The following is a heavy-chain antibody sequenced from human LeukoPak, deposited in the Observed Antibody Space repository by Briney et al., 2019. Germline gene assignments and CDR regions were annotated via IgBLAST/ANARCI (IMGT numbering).Heavy chain of an antibody. CDR1: GGSFSGYY. J-gene: IGHJ6*02. D-gene: IGHD2-2*01. CDR2: INHSGST. V-gene: IGHV4-34*01. Sequence: PSETLSLTCAVYGGSFSGYYWSWIRQPPGKGLEWIGEINHSGSTNYNPSLKSRVTISVDTSKNQFSLKLSSVTAADTAVYYCARGDTVVVPAALPGYYYYYGMDVWGQGTTVTVSS. CDR3: ARGDTVVVPAALPGYYYYYGMDV.